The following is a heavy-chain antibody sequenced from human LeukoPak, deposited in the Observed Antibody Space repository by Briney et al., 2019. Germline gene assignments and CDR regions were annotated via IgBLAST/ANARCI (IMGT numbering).Heavy chain of an antibody. Sequence: GGSLRLSCEASGLSFGDYTMHWVRQAPGKGLEWVSLISRNGAATKYADSVRGRFTISRDNAKNSLYLQMNSLRAEDTAVYYCARPYYYDSSGYYDIYFDYWGQGTLVTVSS. J-gene: IGHJ4*02. D-gene: IGHD3-22*01. CDR1: GLSFGDYT. CDR2: ISRNGAAT. CDR3: ARPYYYDSSGYYDIYFDY. V-gene: IGHV3-43*01.